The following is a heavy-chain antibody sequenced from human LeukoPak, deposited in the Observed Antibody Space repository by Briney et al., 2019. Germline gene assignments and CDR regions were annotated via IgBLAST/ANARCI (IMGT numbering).Heavy chain of an antibody. V-gene: IGHV4-31*03. Sequence: SESLSLTCTVSGGSISSGGYYWNWIRQHPGKGLEWIGYIYYNGSTYYNPSLKSRVTISVDTSKNQFSLKLSSVTAADTAVYYCAGDCSSTSCNQYYYYYMDVWGKGTTVTVSS. CDR1: GGSISSGGYY. J-gene: IGHJ6*03. CDR3: AGDCSSTSCNQYYYYYMDV. D-gene: IGHD2-2*01. CDR2: IYYNGST.